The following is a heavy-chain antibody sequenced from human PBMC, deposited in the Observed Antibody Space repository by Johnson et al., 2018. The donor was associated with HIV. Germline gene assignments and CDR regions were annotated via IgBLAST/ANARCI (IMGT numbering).Heavy chain of an antibody. V-gene: IGHV3-30-3*01. J-gene: IGHJ3*02. CDR3: ARGAVGNAHDAYDI. CDR1: GFTFSSYA. Sequence: VQLVESGGGVVQPGRSLRLSCAASGFTFSSYAMHWVRQAPGKGLEWVAVISYDGSNNFYADSVKGRFTISSDNSTTTLYLQMNSLRAEDTAVYYCARGAVGNAHDAYDIWGQGTMVTVSS. CDR2: ISYDGSNN. D-gene: IGHD2-21*01.